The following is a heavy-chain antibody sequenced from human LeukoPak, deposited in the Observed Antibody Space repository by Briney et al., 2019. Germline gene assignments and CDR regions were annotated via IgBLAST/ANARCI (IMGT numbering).Heavy chain of an antibody. D-gene: IGHD3-22*01. J-gene: IGHJ3*02. CDR1: GFTFSDYS. Sequence: GGSLRLSCAASGFTFSDYSMNWVRQAPGKGLEWVSYISSTSSTIYYGDSVKGRFTISRDNAKKSLYLQMSSLRAEDTAVYYCARIHYYDSSGYSSPYDDAFDIWGQGTMVTVSS. CDR3: ARIHYYDSSGYSSPYDDAFDI. CDR2: ISSTSSTI. V-gene: IGHV3-48*01.